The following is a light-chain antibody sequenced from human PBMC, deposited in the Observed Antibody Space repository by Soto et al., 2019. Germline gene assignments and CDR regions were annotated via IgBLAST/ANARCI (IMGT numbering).Light chain of an antibody. V-gene: IGKV1D-12*01. Sequence: DIQMTQSPSSVSASVGDRVTITCRASQAISTWLAWYQQKPGKAPKLLIYAASNLQTGVPSRFSGSGSGTDFTLTISRLQPEDFATYCCQQANSFPRTFGQGTKVEIK. J-gene: IGKJ1*01. CDR2: AAS. CDR1: QAISTW. CDR3: QQANSFPRT.